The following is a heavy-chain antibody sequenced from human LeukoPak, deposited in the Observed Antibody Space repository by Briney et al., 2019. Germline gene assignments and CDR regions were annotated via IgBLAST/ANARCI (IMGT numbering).Heavy chain of an antibody. V-gene: IGHV3-23*01. CDR3: ASERYSVGIDY. J-gene: IGHJ4*02. CDR2: ISGSGDNT. CDR1: GFTFSSYA. Sequence: GGSLRLSCAASGFTFSSYATSWVRQAPGKGLEWVSGISGSGDNTYYADSVKGRFTISRDNSKNTLYLQMNSLRAEDTAVYYCASERYSVGIDYWGQGTLVTVSS. D-gene: IGHD2-21*01.